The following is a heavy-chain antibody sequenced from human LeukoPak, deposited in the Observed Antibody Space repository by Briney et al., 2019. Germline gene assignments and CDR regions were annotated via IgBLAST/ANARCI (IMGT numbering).Heavy chain of an antibody. Sequence: SQTLSLTCTVSGGSISSGGYYWSWIRQPPGKGLEWIGYIYHSGSTNYNPSLKSRVTISVDTSKNQFSLKLSSVTAADTAVYYCARRTPRYYDFLRPTYYYMDVWGKGTTVTVSS. J-gene: IGHJ6*03. CDR1: GGSISSGGYY. CDR2: IYHSGST. D-gene: IGHD3-3*01. CDR3: ARRTPRYYDFLRPTYYYMDV. V-gene: IGHV4-30-2*02.